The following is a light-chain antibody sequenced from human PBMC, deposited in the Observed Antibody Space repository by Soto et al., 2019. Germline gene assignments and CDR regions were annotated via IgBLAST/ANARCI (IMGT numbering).Light chain of an antibody. V-gene: IGKV2-28*01. Sequence: DIVMTQSPLSLPVTPGEPASISCRSSQSLLHSNGYNYLDWYLQKPGQSPQLLICLGSDRAAGVPERFSGSGSGTDFPRKISRVEAEDVGVYCCMQALQTPWTFGQGPKVEIK. J-gene: IGKJ1*01. CDR3: MQALQTPWT. CDR1: QSLLHSNGYNY. CDR2: LGS.